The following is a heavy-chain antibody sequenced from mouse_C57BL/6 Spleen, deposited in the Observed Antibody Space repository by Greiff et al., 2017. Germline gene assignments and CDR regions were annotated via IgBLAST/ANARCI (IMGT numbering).Heavy chain of an antibody. CDR2: INPNNGGT. J-gene: IGHJ1*03. CDR1: GYTFTDYY. V-gene: IGHV1-26*01. D-gene: IGHD1-1*02. Sequence: EVQLQQSGPELVKPGASVKISCKASGYTFTDYYMHWVKQSPGQSLEWIGDINPNNGGTSYNQKFKGKATLTVDKSSSTAYMELRSLTSEYAAVYYCARAGWYHWYIDVWGTGTTVTVSS. CDR3: ARAGWYHWYIDV.